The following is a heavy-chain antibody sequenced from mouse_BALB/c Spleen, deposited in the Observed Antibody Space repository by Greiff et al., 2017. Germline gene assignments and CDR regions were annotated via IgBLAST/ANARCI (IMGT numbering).Heavy chain of an antibody. Sequence: LVESGGGLVKPGGSLKLSCAASGFTFSDYYMYWVRQTPEKRLEWVATISDGGSYTYYPDSVKGRFTISRDNAKNNLYLQMSSLKSEDTAMYYCARYYYGSSSYAMDYWGQGTSVTVSS. V-gene: IGHV5-4*02. CDR3: ARYYYGSSSYAMDY. CDR1: GFTFSDYY. CDR2: ISDGGSYT. J-gene: IGHJ4*01. D-gene: IGHD1-1*01.